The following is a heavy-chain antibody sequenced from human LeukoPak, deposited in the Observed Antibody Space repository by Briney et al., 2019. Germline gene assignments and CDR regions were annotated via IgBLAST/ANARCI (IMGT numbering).Heavy chain of an antibody. J-gene: IGHJ5*02. CDR1: GGSISSRNW. D-gene: IGHD3-22*01. CDR2: IYHNGST. Sequence: SGTLSLTCAVSGGSISSRNWWTWVRQPPGKGLEWIGEIYHNGSTNYNPSVKGRLSVSVDRSKNQFSLKMACVTAADTALYYWGEDRSGGGVLASWGQGTLVTVSS. V-gene: IGHV4-4*02. CDR3: GEDRSGGGVLAS.